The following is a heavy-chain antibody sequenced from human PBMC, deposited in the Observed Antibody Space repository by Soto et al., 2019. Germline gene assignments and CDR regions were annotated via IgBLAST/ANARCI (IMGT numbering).Heavy chain of an antibody. Sequence: ASVKVSCKASGYTFINYYIHWARQAPGQGLEWMAIINPMGGSTNYAQEFQGRVTLTSDTSTSTVYMELSSLRFEDTALFYCARDLAAGDLWGQGTLVTVPS. D-gene: IGHD3-3*02. CDR3: ARDLAAGDL. CDR2: INPMGGST. J-gene: IGHJ5*02. V-gene: IGHV1-46*01. CDR1: GYTFINYY.